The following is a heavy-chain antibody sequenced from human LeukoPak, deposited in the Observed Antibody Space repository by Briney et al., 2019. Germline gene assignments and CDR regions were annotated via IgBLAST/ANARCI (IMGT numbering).Heavy chain of an antibody. Sequence: PSETLSLTCTVSGGXISSYYCTWIRQPAGKGREWLGRISTSGDINYNPSLKSRVTMSLDASKIQFSLKLRSVTAADTAVYYCARDIEAVGATLYFDHWGQGTLVTVSS. D-gene: IGHD1-26*01. J-gene: IGHJ4*02. CDR3: ARDIEAVGATLYFDH. V-gene: IGHV4-4*07. CDR1: GGXISSYY. CDR2: ISTSGDI.